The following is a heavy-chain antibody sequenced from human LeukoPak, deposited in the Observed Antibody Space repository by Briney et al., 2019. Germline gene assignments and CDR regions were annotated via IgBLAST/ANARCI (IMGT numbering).Heavy chain of an antibody. J-gene: IGHJ3*02. CDR3: ARDMVRGVITPSDAFDI. V-gene: IGHV1-18*01. CDR1: GYTFTSYG. Sequence: GASVKASCKASGYTFTSYGISWVRQAPGQGLEWMGWISAYNGNTNYAQKLQGRVTMTTDTSTSTAYMELRSLRSDDTAVYYCARDMVRGVITPSDAFDIWGQGTMVTVSS. D-gene: IGHD3-10*01. CDR2: ISAYNGNT.